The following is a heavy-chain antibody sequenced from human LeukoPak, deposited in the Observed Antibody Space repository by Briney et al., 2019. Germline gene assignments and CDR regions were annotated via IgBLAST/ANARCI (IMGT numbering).Heavy chain of an antibody. CDR3: ATVAANWYFDL. Sequence: ASVKVSCKASGYTFSDYYLHWVRQAPGQGLEWMGWINPNSGGTNYAQKFQGRVTMTRDTSISTAYMELSRLRSDDTAVYYCATVAANWYFDLWGRGTLVTVSS. D-gene: IGHD6-25*01. V-gene: IGHV1-2*02. J-gene: IGHJ2*01. CDR1: GYTFSDYY. CDR2: INPNSGGT.